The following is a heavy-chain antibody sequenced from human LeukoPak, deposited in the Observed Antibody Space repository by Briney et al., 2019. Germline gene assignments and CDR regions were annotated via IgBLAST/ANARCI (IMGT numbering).Heavy chain of an antibody. V-gene: IGHV3-53*01. J-gene: IGHJ6*04. D-gene: IGHD3-10*01. CDR3: ARDLVVRGVTDYYGMDV. Sequence: PGGSLRPSCAASGFTVSSNYMSWVRQAPGKGLEWVSVIYSGGSTYYADSVKGRFTISRDNSKNTLYLQMNGLRAEDTAVYYCARDLVVRGVTDYYGMDVWGKGTTVTVSS. CDR2: IYSGGST. CDR1: GFTVSSNY.